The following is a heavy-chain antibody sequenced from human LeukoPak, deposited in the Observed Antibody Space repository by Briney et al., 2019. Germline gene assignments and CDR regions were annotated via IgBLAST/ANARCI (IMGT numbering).Heavy chain of an antibody. V-gene: IGHV4-34*01. Sequence: SETLSLTCAVYGGSFSGYYWSWICQPPGKGLEWIGEINLSGSTNYNPSLKSRVTISVDTSKNQFSLKLSSVTAADTAVYYCVGSSGYYYDYWGQGTLVTVSS. J-gene: IGHJ4*02. CDR1: GGSFSGYY. D-gene: IGHD3-22*01. CDR2: INLSGST. CDR3: VGSSGYYYDY.